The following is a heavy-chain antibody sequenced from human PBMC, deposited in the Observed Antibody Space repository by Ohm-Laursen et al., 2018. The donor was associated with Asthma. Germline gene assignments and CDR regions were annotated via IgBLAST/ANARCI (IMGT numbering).Heavy chain of an antibody. J-gene: IGHJ4*02. CDR1: GFTFSSYG. V-gene: IGHV3-33*01. D-gene: IGHD5/OR15-5a*01. CDR2: IWYDGSSK. Sequence: SLRLSCAATGFTFSSYGMHWVRQAPGKGLEWVAVIWYDGSSKYYADSVKGRFTISRDNSKNTLYLQMNSLRAEDTAVYYCARDSPLYAKDYWGQGTLVTVSS. CDR3: ARDSPLYAKDY.